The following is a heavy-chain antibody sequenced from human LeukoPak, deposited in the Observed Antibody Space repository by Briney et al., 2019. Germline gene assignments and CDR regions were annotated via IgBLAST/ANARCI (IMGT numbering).Heavy chain of an antibody. D-gene: IGHD4-23*01. J-gene: IGHJ3*02. V-gene: IGHV5-10-1*01. CDR2: IVPSDSDT. CDR1: EYSFTSYW. CDR3: AISVTSQAFDI. Sequence: GDSRNISGKGSEYSFTSYWISGARQMPGKGLDWMERIVPSDSDTNYSPSCQGHVTISADKSISTAYLQWSSLKASDTDMYYCAISVTSQAFDIWGQGTMVTVSS.